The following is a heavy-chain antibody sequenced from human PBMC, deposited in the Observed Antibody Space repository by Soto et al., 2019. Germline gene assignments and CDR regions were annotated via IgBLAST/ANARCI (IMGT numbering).Heavy chain of an antibody. CDR3: ARDPTPYYYGSGSYYWFDP. Sequence: GASVKVSCKASGYTFTSYGISWVRQAPGQGLEWMGWISAYNGNTNYAQKLQGRVTMTTDTSTSTAYMGLRSLRSDDTAVYYCARDPTPYYYGSGSYYWFDPWGQGTLVTVSS. CDR2: ISAYNGNT. CDR1: GYTFTSYG. D-gene: IGHD3-10*01. V-gene: IGHV1-18*01. J-gene: IGHJ5*02.